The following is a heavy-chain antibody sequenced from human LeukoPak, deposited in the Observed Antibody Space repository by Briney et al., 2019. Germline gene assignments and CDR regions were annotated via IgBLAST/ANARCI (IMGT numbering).Heavy chain of an antibody. CDR2: IKSKTDGGTT. V-gene: IGHV3-15*01. D-gene: IGHD1-7*01. Sequence: PGGSLRLSCAASGFTFDDYGMSWVRQAPGKGLEWVGRIKSKTDGGTTDYAAPVKGRFTISRDDSKNTLYLQMNSLKTEDTAVYYCTTRDWNYGLSESGGLPRDYWGQGTLVTVSS. J-gene: IGHJ4*02. CDR1: GFTFDDYG. CDR3: TTRDWNYGLSESGGLPRDY.